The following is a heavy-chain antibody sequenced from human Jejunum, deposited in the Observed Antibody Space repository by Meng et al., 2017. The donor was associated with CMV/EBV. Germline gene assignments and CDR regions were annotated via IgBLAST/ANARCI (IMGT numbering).Heavy chain of an antibody. D-gene: IGHD2-2*01. V-gene: IGHV3-21*01. CDR1: FTSYA. Sequence: FTSYAMSWVRQVPGKGLEWVSSISTHSTNISYADSVKGRFTISRDNAKNSLYLQVDSLRAEDTAVYYCASGFCGSTTCYREFDYWGQGTLVTVSS. CDR2: ISTHSTNI. J-gene: IGHJ4*02. CDR3: ASGFCGSTTCYREFDY.